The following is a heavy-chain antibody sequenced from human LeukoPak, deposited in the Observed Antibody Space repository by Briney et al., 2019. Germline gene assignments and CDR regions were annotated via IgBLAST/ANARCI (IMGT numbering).Heavy chain of an antibody. CDR3: ARIRAIFGVVTYMDV. V-gene: IGHV4-59*01. CDR1: GGSLSSYY. CDR2: IYYSGST. J-gene: IGHJ6*03. Sequence: SETLSLTCTVSGGSLSSYYWSWIRQPPGKGLEWIGYIYYSGSTNYNPSLKSRVTISVDTSKNQFSLKLSSVTAADSAVYYCARIRAIFGVVTYMDVWGKGTTVTVSS. D-gene: IGHD3-3*01.